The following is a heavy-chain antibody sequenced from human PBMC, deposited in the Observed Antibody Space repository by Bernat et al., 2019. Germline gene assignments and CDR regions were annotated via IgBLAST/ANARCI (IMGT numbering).Heavy chain of an antibody. Sequence: EVQLVESGGVVVQPGGSQRLSCAASGFTFDDYTMHWVRQAPGKGLEWVSLISWDGGSTYYADSVKGRFTISRDNSKNSLYLQMNSLRTEDTALYYCAKDIYGGNSGLDYWGQGTLVTVSS. J-gene: IGHJ4*02. CDR1: GFTFDDYT. V-gene: IGHV3-43*01. CDR2: ISWDGGST. D-gene: IGHD4-23*01. CDR3: AKDIYGGNSGLDY.